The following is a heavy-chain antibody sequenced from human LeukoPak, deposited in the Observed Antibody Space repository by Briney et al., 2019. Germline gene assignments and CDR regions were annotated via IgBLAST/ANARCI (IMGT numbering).Heavy chain of an antibody. CDR3: ARDGSAGSGYFDY. CDR2: ISSSGSTI. Sequence: GGSLRVSCADPGFTFSSYEMNWVRQAPGKGLEWVSYISSSGSTIYYADSVKGRFTISRDNAKNSLYLQMNSLRAEDTAVYYCARDGSAGSGYFDYWGQGTLVTVSS. CDR1: GFTFSSYE. D-gene: IGHD3-22*01. J-gene: IGHJ4*02. V-gene: IGHV3-48*03.